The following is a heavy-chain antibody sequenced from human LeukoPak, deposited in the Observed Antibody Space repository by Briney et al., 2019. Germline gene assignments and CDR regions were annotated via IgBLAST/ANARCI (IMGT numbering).Heavy chain of an antibody. V-gene: IGHV4-59*01. Sequence: PSETLSLTCTVSGGSISSYYWSWIRQPPGKGLEWIGYIYYSGGTNYNPSLKSRVTISVDTSKNQFSLKLSSVTAADTAVYYCARDRRYYDSSGTAYYDGMDVWGQGTMVTVSS. J-gene: IGHJ6*02. CDR1: GGSISSYY. D-gene: IGHD3-22*01. CDR3: ARDRRYYDSSGTAYYDGMDV. CDR2: IYYSGGT.